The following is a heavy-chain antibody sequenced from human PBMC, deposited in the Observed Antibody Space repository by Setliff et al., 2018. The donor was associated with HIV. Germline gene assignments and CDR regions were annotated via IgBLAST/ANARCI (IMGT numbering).Heavy chain of an antibody. CDR2: VYYNGNT. CDR1: GGSINSGAYY. Sequence: SETLSLTCTVSGGSINSGAYYWSWIRQLPGKGLEYIGHVYYNGNTYYTPSLRSRVSISIDTSKNQFSLKLNSLTAADTAVYYCARDRILVSNNFWYFDLWGRGTLVTAPQ. V-gene: IGHV4-31*03. CDR3: ARDRILVSNNFWYFDL. J-gene: IGHJ2*01. D-gene: IGHD3-22*01.